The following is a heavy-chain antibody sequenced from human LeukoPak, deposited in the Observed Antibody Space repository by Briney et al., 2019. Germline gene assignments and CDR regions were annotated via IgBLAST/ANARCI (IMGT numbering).Heavy chain of an antibody. D-gene: IGHD2-2*01. CDR3: ARGSVVVPAALRYYYYMDV. J-gene: IGHJ6*03. CDR1: GYTFTGYY. Sequence: VGSVKVSCKASGYTFTGYYMHWVRQAPGQGLEWVGLINSNSGGTNYAQKFQGSVTMTRDTSISTAYMKLSRLRSDDTAVYYCARGSVVVPAALRYYYYMDVWGKGTTVTVSS. V-gene: IGHV1-2*02. CDR2: INSNSGGT.